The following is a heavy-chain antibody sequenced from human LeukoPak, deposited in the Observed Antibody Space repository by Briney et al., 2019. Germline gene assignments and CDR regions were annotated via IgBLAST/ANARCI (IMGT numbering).Heavy chain of an antibody. CDR2: INPNSGGT. V-gene: IGHV1-2*04. CDR3: ARGAYSSGLGAFDI. D-gene: IGHD6-19*01. CDR1: GYTFTGYY. Sequence: ASVKVSCKASGYTFTGYYMHWVRQAPGQGLEWMGWINPNSGGTNYAQKFQGWVTMTRDTSISTAYMELSRLRSDDTAVYYCARGAYSSGLGAFDIWGQGTMVTVSS. J-gene: IGHJ3*02.